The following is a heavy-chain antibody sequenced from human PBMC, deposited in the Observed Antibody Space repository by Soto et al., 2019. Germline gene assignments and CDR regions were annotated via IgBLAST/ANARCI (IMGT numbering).Heavy chain of an antibody. CDR2: IQSKSDGGTA. V-gene: IGHV3-15*01. Sequence: GGSLRLSCVASGFTFRDAWISWVRQAPGKGLEWVGRIQSKSDGGTADYAAPVRGRFTVSRDDSKGTLYLHMNSLKTEDTAVYYCTHILRNAFDIRGQGTMVTVSS. CDR1: GFTFRDAW. J-gene: IGHJ3*02. D-gene: IGHD2-2*02. CDR3: THILRNAFDI.